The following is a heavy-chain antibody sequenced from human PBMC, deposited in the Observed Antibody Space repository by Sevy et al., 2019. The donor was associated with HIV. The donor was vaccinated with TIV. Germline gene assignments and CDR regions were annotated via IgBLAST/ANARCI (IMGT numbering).Heavy chain of an antibody. Sequence: SETLSLTCAVYGGSFSDYYWSWIRRPPGKGLEWIGEISHSGSTNYNPSLKSRVTISVDTSKNQFSLKLNSVTAADTTVYYCARASGMTTVTEYYFDYWGQGTLVTVSS. CDR2: ISHSGST. V-gene: IGHV4-34*01. D-gene: IGHD4-17*01. CDR1: GGSFSDYY. J-gene: IGHJ4*02. CDR3: ARASGMTTVTEYYFDY.